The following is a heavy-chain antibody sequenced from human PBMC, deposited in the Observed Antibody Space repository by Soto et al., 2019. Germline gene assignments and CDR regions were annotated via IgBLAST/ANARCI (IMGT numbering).Heavy chain of an antibody. Sequence: PSDTLSLTCTVSGGSISRYYWSWIRQPPGKGLEWIGYIYYSGSTNYNPSLKSRVTISVDTSKNQFSLKLSSVTAADTAVYYCARDFTMVREYYYYYGMDVWGQGTTVNVSS. J-gene: IGHJ6*02. CDR2: IYYSGST. D-gene: IGHD3-10*01. CDR1: GGSISRYY. CDR3: ARDFTMVREYYYYYGMDV. V-gene: IGHV4-59*01.